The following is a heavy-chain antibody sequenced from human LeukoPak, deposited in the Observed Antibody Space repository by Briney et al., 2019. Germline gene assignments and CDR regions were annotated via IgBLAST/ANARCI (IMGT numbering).Heavy chain of an antibody. CDR1: GYTFTSYD. Sequence: ASVKVSCKASGYTFTSYDINWVRQATGQGLEWMGWMNPNSGNTGYAQKFQGRVTITRNTSISTAYMELSSLRSEDTAVYYYARGLPAATHYYYYYMDVWGKGTTVTVSS. J-gene: IGHJ6*03. D-gene: IGHD2-2*01. CDR3: ARGLPAATHYYYYYMDV. CDR2: MNPNSGNT. V-gene: IGHV1-8*03.